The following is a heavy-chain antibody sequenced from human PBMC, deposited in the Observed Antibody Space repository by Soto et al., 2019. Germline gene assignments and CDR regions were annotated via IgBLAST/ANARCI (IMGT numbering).Heavy chain of an antibody. CDR1: GGSFSGYY. D-gene: IGHD1-20*01. V-gene: IGHV4-34*01. CDR2: INHSGST. J-gene: IGHJ4*02. Sequence: SENLSLTCAVYGGSFSGYYWSWIRQPPGKGLEWIGVINHSGSTNYNPSLKSQVTISVDTSKNQFSLKLSSVTAADTAVYYCARVRYKSSAVAEFEFGYWGQGTLVTVSS. CDR3: ARVRYKSSAVAEFEFGY.